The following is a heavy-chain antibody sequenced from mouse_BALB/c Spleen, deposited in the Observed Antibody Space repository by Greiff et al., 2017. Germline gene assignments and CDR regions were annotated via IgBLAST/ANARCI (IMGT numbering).Heavy chain of an antibody. Sequence: QVQLQQSGAELARPGASVKLSCKASGYTFTSYWMQWVKQRPGQGLEWIGAIYPGDGDTRYTQKFKGKATLTADKSSSTAYMQLSSLASEDSAVYYCARSMITEGVCYAMDYWGQGTSVTVSS. CDR3: ARSMITEGVCYAMDY. D-gene: IGHD2-4*01. CDR2: IYPGDGDT. CDR1: GYTFTSYW. V-gene: IGHV1-87*01. J-gene: IGHJ4*01.